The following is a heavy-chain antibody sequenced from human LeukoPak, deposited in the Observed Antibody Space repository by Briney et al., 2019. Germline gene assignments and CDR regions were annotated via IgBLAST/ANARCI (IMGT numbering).Heavy chain of an antibody. D-gene: IGHD6-13*01. CDR2: IHSDGSGT. Sequence: GGSLRLSCAASGFISSSYWMHWVRQAPGRGLVWVSRIHSDGSGTTYADSVKGRFTISRDNAKNTLYLQMTGLRDEDAAVYYCARGRSSSSWSDYWGQGTLVTVSS. J-gene: IGHJ4*02. CDR3: ARGRSSSSWSDY. V-gene: IGHV3-74*01. CDR1: GFISSSYW.